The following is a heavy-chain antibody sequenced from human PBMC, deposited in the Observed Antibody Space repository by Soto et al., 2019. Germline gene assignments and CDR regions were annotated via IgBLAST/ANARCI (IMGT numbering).Heavy chain of an antibody. V-gene: IGHV4-34*01. CDR2: INDRRIT. Sequence: QVQLRQWGAGLLKPSETLSLTCAVHGGALSGYYWSWIRQLPGKGLEWIGEINDRRITNYNPSLKSRVTMSVDTSKNQYSLKLSSVTAADTAVYYCATYPGEDNNSFPPWGHGTLVIVST. D-gene: IGHD3-16*01. CDR1: GGALSGYY. J-gene: IGHJ5*02. CDR3: ATYPGEDNNSFPP.